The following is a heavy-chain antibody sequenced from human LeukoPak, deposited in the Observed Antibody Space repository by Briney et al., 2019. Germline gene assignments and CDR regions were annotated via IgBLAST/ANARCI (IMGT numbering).Heavy chain of an antibody. CDR3: ARSGGLQKFDF. J-gene: IGHJ4*02. V-gene: IGHV3-30-3*01. D-gene: IGHD4-11*01. Sequence: GGSLRLSCAASEFTFSNYALHWVRQAPGKWLQWVAVISYGGNTIHYADSVKGRFIISRDTSKNTLYLQMNSLRAEDTAVYYCARSGGLQKFDFWGQGTRVTVSS. CDR2: ISYGGNTI. CDR1: EFTFSNYA.